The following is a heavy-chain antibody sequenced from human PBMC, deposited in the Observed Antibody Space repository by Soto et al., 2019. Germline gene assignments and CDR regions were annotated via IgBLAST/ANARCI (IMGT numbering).Heavy chain of an antibody. J-gene: IGHJ6*02. Sequence: ASVKFYCKASGYTFTSYGISWVRQAPGQGLEWMGWISAYNGNTNYAQKLQGRVTMTTDTSTSTAYMELRSLRSDDTAVYYCARGSGSYFYYYYGMDVWGQGTTVTVSS. CDR2: ISAYNGNT. V-gene: IGHV1-18*01. D-gene: IGHD1-26*01. CDR1: GYTFTSYG. CDR3: ARGSGSYFYYYYGMDV.